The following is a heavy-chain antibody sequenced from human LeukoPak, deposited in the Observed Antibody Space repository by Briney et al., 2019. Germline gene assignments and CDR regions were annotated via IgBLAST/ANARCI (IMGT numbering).Heavy chain of an antibody. J-gene: IGHJ4*02. CDR1: GXTVSSNY. CDR3: ARDYYYDSSGYAY. D-gene: IGHD3-22*01. Sequence: PGGSLRLSCAASGXTVSSNYVSWVRQAPGKGLESVSVIYSGGSTYYADSVKGRFTISRDNSKNTLYLQMNSLRAEDTAVYYCARDYYYDSSGYAYWGQGTLVTVSS. V-gene: IGHV3-66*01. CDR2: IYSGGST.